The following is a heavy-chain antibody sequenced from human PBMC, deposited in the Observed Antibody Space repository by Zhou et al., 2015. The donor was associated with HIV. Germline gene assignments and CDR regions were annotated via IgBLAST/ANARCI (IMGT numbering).Heavy chain of an antibody. J-gene: IGHJ4*02. CDR2: INQDGNDK. CDR1: GLTFSSYW. CDR3: VKFSSTWTNY. D-gene: IGHD2-2*01. Sequence: EVQVVESGGGLVQPGGSLRLSCEISGLTFSSYWMSWVRQAPGKGLEWVANINQDGNDKYYVDSVKGRFTISRDNARNSLYLQMNSLRAEDTAIYYCVKFSSTWTNYWGQGTLVSVSS. V-gene: IGHV3-7*01.